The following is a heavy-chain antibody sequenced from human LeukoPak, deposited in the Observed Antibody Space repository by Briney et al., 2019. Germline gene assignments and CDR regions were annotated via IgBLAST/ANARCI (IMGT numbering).Heavy chain of an antibody. CDR1: GFTFSNAW. J-gene: IGHJ4*02. CDR2: IKRDGSEK. V-gene: IGHV3-7*01. D-gene: IGHD3-10*01. CDR3: ARDHAGSGDYFDY. Sequence: GGSLRLSCAASGFTFSNAWMSWVRQAPGKGLEWVASIKRDGSEKHYVDSVKGRFTISRDNAKNSLYLQMNRLRAEDTAVYYCARDHAGSGDYFDYWGQGTLVTVSS.